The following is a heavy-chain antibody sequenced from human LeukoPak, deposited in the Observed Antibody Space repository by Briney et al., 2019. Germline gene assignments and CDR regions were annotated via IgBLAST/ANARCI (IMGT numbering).Heavy chain of an antibody. CDR3: AREDYYGSGSPTYYYYYYMDV. CDR1: GFTFSSYS. D-gene: IGHD3-10*01. J-gene: IGHJ6*03. Sequence: GGSLRLSCAASGFTFSSYSMNWVRQAPGKGLEWVSYISSSSSTIYYADSVKGRFTISRDNAKNSLYLQMNSLRAEDTAVYYCAREDYYGSGSPTYYYYYYMDVWGKGTTVTISS. V-gene: IGHV3-48*04. CDR2: ISSSSSTI.